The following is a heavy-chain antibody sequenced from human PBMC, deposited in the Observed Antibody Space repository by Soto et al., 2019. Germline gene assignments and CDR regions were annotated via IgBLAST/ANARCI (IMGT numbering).Heavy chain of an antibody. Sequence: QVQLVESGGGVVQPGRSLRLSSAASGFTFSSYAMHWVRQAPGKGLEWVAVISYDGSNKYYADSVKGRFTISRDNSKNTLYLQMNSLRAEDTAVYYCARESIVVVVAAGLDYWGQGTLVTVSS. CDR1: GFTFSSYA. J-gene: IGHJ4*02. V-gene: IGHV3-30-3*01. CDR2: ISYDGSNK. CDR3: ARESIVVVVAAGLDY. D-gene: IGHD2-15*01.